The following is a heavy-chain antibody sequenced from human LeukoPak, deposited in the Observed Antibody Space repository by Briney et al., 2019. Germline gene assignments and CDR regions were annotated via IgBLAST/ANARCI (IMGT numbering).Heavy chain of an antibody. D-gene: IGHD5-12*01. CDR3: ASFEGVATFDY. CDR2: IYYSGST. CDR1: GGSISSHF. J-gene: IGHJ4*02. Sequence: PSETLSLTCTVSGGSISSHFWSWIRQPPGKGQEWIGYIYYSGSTNYNPSLESRVTISVDTSKNQFSLKLSSVTAADTAVYYCASFEGVATFDYWGQGTLVTVSS. V-gene: IGHV4-59*11.